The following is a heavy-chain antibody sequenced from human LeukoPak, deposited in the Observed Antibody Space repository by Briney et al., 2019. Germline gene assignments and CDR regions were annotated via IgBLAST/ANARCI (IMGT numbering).Heavy chain of an antibody. V-gene: IGHV3-74*01. CDR1: GFTFSSYW. D-gene: IGHD6-13*01. CDR2: INSDGSST. Sequence: GGSLRLACAASGFTFSSYWMHWVRQAPGKGLVWVSRINSDGSSTNYADSVKGRFTISRGNAENTLYLQMNSLRAEDTAVYYCARKAAGLTFDYWGPGTLVTVSS. J-gene: IGHJ4*02. CDR3: ARKAAGLTFDY.